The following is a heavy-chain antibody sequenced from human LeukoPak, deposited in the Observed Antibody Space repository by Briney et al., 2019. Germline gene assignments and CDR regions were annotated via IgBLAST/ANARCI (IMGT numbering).Heavy chain of an antibody. V-gene: IGHV4-30-4*07. CDR1: GGSISSGGYS. D-gene: IGHD3-22*01. Sequence: PSETLSLTCAVSGGSISSGGYSWSWIRQPPGKGLEWIGYIYYSGSTYYNPSLKSRVTISVDTSKNQFSLKLSSVTAADTAVYYCARGGHYYDSRQGAFDIWGQGTMVTVSS. CDR3: ARGGHYYDSRQGAFDI. CDR2: IYYSGST. J-gene: IGHJ3*02.